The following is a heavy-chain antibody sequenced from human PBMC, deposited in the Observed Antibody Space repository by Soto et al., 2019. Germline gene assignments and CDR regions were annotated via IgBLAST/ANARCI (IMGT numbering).Heavy chain of an antibody. J-gene: IGHJ5*02. CDR2: INPNSGGT. CDR1: GYTFTDYY. V-gene: IGHV1-2*02. CDR3: ARGGVAITGRLLQKYNWFDP. Sequence: QVQLVQSGAEVQKPGASVKVSCKTSGYTFTDYYIHWVRQAPGQGLEWMGWINPNSGGTKSAQKFQGRVTMTRDTSISTAYMELSGLRSDYSCVCHCARGGVAITGRLLQKYNWFDPGGQGTQVTVSS. D-gene: IGHD2-8*02.